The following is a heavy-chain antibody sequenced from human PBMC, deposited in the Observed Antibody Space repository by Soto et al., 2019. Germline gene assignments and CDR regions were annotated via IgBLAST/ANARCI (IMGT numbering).Heavy chain of an antibody. CDR3: AKERADIVLTPQATSGMDV. J-gene: IGHJ6*02. V-gene: IGHV3-30*18. CDR1: GFSLRSSG. CDR2: SSYDGNHD. Sequence: QLHLVESGGGVVQSGTSLRLSCVASGFSLRSSGMHWVRQAPGKGLEWVATSSYDGNHDRYADSVEGRFTISRDNSENKINLQMDSLRDEETAVYFCAKERADIVLTPQATSGMDVWGQGATVTVSS. D-gene: IGHD2-8*02.